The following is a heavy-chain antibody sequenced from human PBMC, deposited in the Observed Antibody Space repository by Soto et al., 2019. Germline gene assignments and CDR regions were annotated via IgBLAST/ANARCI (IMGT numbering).Heavy chain of an antibody. J-gene: IGHJ4*02. V-gene: IGHV3-33*01. CDR2: IWSDGSNK. CDR3: AREVNYNRGGNYFGY. CDR1: GFPLSTYG. D-gene: IGHD3-10*01. Sequence: QVRLMESGGGVVQPGTSLRLSCAGSGFPLSTYGMHWVRQAPAKGLEWVAVIWSDGSNKYYGDSVKGRFTISRDNSKNTLYLQMDSLRVEDTAVYYCAREVNYNRGGNYFGYWGQGTLVTVSS.